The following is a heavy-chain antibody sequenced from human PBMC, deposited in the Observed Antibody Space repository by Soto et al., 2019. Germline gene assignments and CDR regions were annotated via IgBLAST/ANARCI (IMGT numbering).Heavy chain of an antibody. D-gene: IGHD2-8*01. V-gene: IGHV3-30-3*01. CDR3: ARDRCTNGVCYPFDY. Sequence: GGSLRLSCAASGFHFSSYAMHWVRQAPGKGLEWVAVISYDGSNKYYADSVKGRFTISRDNSKNTLYLQMNSLRAEDTAVYYCARDRCTNGVCYPFDYWGQGT. J-gene: IGHJ4*02. CDR1: GFHFSSYA. CDR2: ISYDGSNK.